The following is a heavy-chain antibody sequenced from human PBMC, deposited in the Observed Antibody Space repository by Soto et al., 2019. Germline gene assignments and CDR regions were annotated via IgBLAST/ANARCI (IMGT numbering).Heavy chain of an antibody. D-gene: IGHD2-8*02. CDR3: AKETATGGGAFDI. V-gene: IGHV3-23*01. J-gene: IGHJ3*02. CDR1: GFTCRSYD. Sequence: GGSLRLSCAASGFTCRSYDMSWVRQAPGKGLEWVSTILVGGSTHYPDSVKGRFTISRDNSKNTVFLQMNSLTAGDTAVYYCAKETATGGGAFDICGQGTMVTVSS. CDR2: ILVGGST.